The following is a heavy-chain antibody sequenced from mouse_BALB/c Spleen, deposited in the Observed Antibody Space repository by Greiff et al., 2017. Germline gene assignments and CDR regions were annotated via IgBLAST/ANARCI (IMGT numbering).Heavy chain of an antibody. V-gene: IGHV2-9*02. CDR3: AREGTLLRLRVAMDY. D-gene: IGHD1-2*01. Sequence: VKLQESGPGLVAPSQSLSITCTVSGFSLTSYGVHWVRQPPGKGLEWLGVIWAGGSTNYNSALMSRLSISKDNSKSQVFLKMNSLQTDDTAMYYCAREGTLLRLRVAMDYWGQGTSVTVSS. CDR1: GFSLTSYG. CDR2: IWAGGST. J-gene: IGHJ4*01.